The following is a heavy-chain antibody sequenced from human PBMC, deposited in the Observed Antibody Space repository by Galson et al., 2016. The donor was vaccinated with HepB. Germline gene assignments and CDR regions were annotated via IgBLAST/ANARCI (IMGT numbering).Heavy chain of an antibody. J-gene: IGHJ4*02. CDR1: GFTFSSYA. Sequence: SLRLSCAASGFTFSSYAMHWVRQAPGKGLEWVAVISFDGSNKYHADSVKGRFTISRDNSKNTLYLQMNSLRAEDTAVYYCARAPLEMATIQRGYFDYWGQGTLVTVSS. CDR2: ISFDGSNK. V-gene: IGHV3-30-3*01. D-gene: IGHD5-24*01. CDR3: ARAPLEMATIQRGYFDY.